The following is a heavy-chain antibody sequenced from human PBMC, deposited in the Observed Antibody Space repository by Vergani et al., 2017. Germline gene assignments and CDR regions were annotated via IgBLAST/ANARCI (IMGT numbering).Heavy chain of an antibody. Sequence: QVQLVESGGGVVQPGRSLRLSCAASGFTFSSYGMHWVRQAPGKGLEWVAVIWYDGSNKYYADSVKGRFTISRDNSKNTLYLQMNSLRAEDTAVYYCASEMQWRGAFEIWGQGTMVTVSS. J-gene: IGHJ3*02. CDR3: ASEMQWRGAFEI. D-gene: IGHD6-19*01. CDR1: GFTFSSYG. CDR2: IWYDGSNK. V-gene: IGHV3-33*01.